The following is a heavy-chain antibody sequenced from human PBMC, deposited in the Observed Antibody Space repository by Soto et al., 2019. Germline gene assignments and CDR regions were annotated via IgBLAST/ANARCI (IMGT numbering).Heavy chain of an antibody. CDR3: ARGSWDATYYFCGMDV. CDR1: GGTFSSYA. CDR2: IIPIFGTA. J-gene: IGHJ6*02. Sequence: ASVKVSCKASGGTFSSYAISWGRQAPGQGLEWKGGIIPIFGTANYAQKFQGRVTITADESTSTAYMELSSLRSEDTAVYYCARGSWDATYYFCGMDVWSRGTTVTVSS. V-gene: IGHV1-69*13. D-gene: IGHD1-26*01.